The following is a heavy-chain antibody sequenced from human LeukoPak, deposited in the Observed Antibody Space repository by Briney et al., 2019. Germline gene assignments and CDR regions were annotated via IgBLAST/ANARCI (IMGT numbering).Heavy chain of an antibody. V-gene: IGHV3-23*01. J-gene: IGHJ5*02. CDR3: AKGRTTAWFDP. D-gene: IGHD4-11*01. CDR1: GFTFSSYT. CDR2: ISNTGGST. Sequence: GGSLRLSCAASGFTFSSYTMTWVRQAPERGLEWVSGISNTGGSTYYADSVKGRFTISRDNSKNTVYLQMNSLRAEDTALYYCAKGRTTAWFDPWGQGTLVTVSS.